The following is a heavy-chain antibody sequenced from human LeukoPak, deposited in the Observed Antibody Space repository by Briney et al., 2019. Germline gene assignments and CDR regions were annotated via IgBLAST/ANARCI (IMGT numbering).Heavy chain of an antibody. CDR3: ASSIAAQQGDAFDI. CDR2: IYDSGST. Sequence: PSETLSLTCTVSGGSISSYYWSWIRQPPGKGLEWIGFIYDSGSTNYNPSLKSRVTISVDTSKNQFSLKLSSVTAADTAVYYCASSIAAQQGDAFDIWGQGTMVTVSS. V-gene: IGHV4-59*01. D-gene: IGHD6-6*01. J-gene: IGHJ3*02. CDR1: GGSISSYY.